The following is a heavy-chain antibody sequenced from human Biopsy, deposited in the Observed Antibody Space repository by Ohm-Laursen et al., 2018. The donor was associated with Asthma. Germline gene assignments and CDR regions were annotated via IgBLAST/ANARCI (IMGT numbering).Heavy chain of an antibody. D-gene: IGHD5-12*01. CDR1: GYSFATNA. J-gene: IGHJ6*02. CDR2: FNPGNGNA. Sequence: SSVKVSCKVSGYSFATNAMHWVRQAPGQRPEWMGWFNPGNGNAKVSEKFQGRVSITRDTSATTAYLEVSSLTSEDTAVYYCARSAETYSGFDSNYYGMDVWGQGTRVTVSS. V-gene: IGHV1-3*01. CDR3: ARSAETYSGFDSNYYGMDV.